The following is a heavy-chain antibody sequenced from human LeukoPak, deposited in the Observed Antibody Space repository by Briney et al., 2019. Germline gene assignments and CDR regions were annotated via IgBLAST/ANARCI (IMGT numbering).Heavy chain of an antibody. CDR2: ISYDGSNK. CDR1: GFTFSSYG. CDR3: AKAFGFENYDILTGYSVPPFDY. V-gene: IGHV3-30*18. Sequence: PGGSLRLSCAASGFTFSSYGMHWVRQAPGKGLEWVAVISYDGSNKYYADSVKGRFTISRDNSKNTLYLQMNSLRAEDTAVYYCAKAFGFENYDILTGYSVPPFDYWGQGTLVTVSS. J-gene: IGHJ4*02. D-gene: IGHD3-9*01.